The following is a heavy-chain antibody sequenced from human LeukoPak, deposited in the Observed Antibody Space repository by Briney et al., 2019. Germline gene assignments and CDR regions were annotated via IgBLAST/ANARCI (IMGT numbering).Heavy chain of an antibody. CDR1: GYTFTGYY. CDR3: ARERRAWGEDF. Sequence: ASVKVSCKASGYTFTGYYMHWVRQAPGQGLEWVGSINPNGGSTGYAQRFQGRVTVTTDTSTSTVYMELNSLGSEDTAVYYCARERRAWGEDFWGQGTLVTVSS. CDR2: INPNGGST. D-gene: IGHD3-16*01. J-gene: IGHJ4*02. V-gene: IGHV1-46*01.